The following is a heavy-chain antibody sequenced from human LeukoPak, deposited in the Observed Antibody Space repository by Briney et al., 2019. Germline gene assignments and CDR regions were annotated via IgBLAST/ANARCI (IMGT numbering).Heavy chain of an antibody. CDR1: GFTFSSYW. CDR2: IKQDGSET. J-gene: IGHJ6*02. D-gene: IGHD5-18*01. Sequence: SGGSLRLSCVASGFTFSSYWMTWVRQAPGKRLDWVANIKQDGSETYYVDSVKGRFTISRDNAKNSLYLQMNSLRAEDTAVYYCARAPWTVNTAMITYYYYYGMDVWGQGTTVTVSS. CDR3: ARAPWTVNTAMITYYYYYGMDV. V-gene: IGHV3-7*04.